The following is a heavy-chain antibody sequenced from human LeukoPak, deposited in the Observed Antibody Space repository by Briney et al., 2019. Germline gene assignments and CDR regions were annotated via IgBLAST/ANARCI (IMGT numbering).Heavy chain of an antibody. CDR1: GFTFSTYW. CDR3: ASASSHRTAAGGDY. J-gene: IGHJ4*02. CDR2: INGDGGSR. Sequence: PGGSLRLSCAASGFTFSTYWMHWVRQAPGKGLVWVSRINGDGGSRNYADSVKGRFTISRDNAKNTLHLQMSSLRVENTAVYYCASASSHRTAAGGDYWGQGTLVTVST. V-gene: IGHV3-74*01. D-gene: IGHD6-13*01.